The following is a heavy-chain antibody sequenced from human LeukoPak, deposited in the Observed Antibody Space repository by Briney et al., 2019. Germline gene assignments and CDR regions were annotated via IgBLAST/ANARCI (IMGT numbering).Heavy chain of an antibody. Sequence: ASVKVSCKASGYSFINYYMNWVRQAPGQGLEWLGMIKPSDGSTTYAQKFQGRVTMTRDTPISTAYMDLSRLTSDATAVYYCATHGSGSYFAFHLWGQGTTVTVSS. CDR2: IKPSDGST. CDR1: GYSFINYY. CDR3: ATHGSGSYFAFHL. V-gene: IGHV1-46*01. D-gene: IGHD3-10*01. J-gene: IGHJ3*01.